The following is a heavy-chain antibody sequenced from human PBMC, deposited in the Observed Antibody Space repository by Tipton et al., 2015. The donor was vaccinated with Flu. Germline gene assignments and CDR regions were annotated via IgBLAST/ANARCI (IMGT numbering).Heavy chain of an antibody. CDR2: MSYSGTT. CDR3: ARHRGYSYNWYYDAFDI. D-gene: IGHD5-18*01. J-gene: IGHJ3*02. Sequence: TLSLTCAVSGGSIGSYYWSWIRQPPGKGLEWIGYMSYSGTTNYNPSLKGRVTIPVDTSKNQLSLKLTSVTAADTAVFYCARHRGYSYNWYYDAFDIWGQGTVVSVSS. CDR1: GGSIGSYY. V-gene: IGHV4-59*08.